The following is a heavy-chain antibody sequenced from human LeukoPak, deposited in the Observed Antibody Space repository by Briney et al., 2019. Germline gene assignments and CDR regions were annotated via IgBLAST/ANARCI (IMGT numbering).Heavy chain of an antibody. CDR1: GYTFTSYA. CDR2: INTNTGNP. Sequence: ASVKVSCKASGYTFTSYAMNWVRQAPGQGLEWMGLINTNTGNPTYAQGFTGRFVFSLDTSVSTAYLQISSLKAEDTAVYYCARERYGDYEEVVDYWGQGTLVTVSS. D-gene: IGHD4-17*01. V-gene: IGHV7-4-1*02. CDR3: ARERYGDYEEVVDY. J-gene: IGHJ4*02.